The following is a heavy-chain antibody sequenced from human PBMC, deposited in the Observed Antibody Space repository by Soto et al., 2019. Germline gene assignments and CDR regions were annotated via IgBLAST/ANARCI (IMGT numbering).Heavy chain of an antibody. D-gene: IGHD3-22*01. CDR2: IVVGSGNT. J-gene: IGHJ4*02. CDR1: GFTFTSSA. CDR3: AAEDYYDSSGYDY. V-gene: IGHV1-58*01. Sequence: SVKVSCKASGFTFTSSAVQWVRQARGQRLEWIGWIVVGSGNTNYAQKFQERVTITRDMSTSTAYMELSSLRSEDTTVYYCAAEDYYDSSGYDYWGQGTLVTVSS.